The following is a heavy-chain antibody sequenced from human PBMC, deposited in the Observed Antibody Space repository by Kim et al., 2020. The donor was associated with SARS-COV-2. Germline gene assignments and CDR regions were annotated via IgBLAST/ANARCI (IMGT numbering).Heavy chain of an antibody. D-gene: IGHD3-10*01. J-gene: IGHJ6*02. CDR2: IYPGDSDT. CDR1: GDSFTGYW. V-gene: IGHV5-51*01. CDR3: TKTRRGATGDYYYYDGMDM. Sequence: GESLKISCQLSGDSFTGYWIGWVRQMPGRGLEWMAIIYPGDSDTRYSPSFQGQVTISVDKSINTAYLQWSSLKTSDSAIYYCTKTRRGATGDYYYYDGMDMWGQGTTVIVSS.